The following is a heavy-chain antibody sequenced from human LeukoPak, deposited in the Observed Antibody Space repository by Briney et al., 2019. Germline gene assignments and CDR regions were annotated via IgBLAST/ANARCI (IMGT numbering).Heavy chain of an antibody. Sequence: PGGSLRLSCAASGFTFSSYSMNWVRQAPGKGLEWVANIKQDGSEKYYVDSVKGRFTISRDNAKNSLYLQMNSLRAEDTAVYYCARSPPLTGYRWDVRGNWFDPWGQGTLVTVSS. D-gene: IGHD3-9*01. CDR2: IKQDGSEK. CDR3: ARSPPLTGYRWDVRGNWFDP. CDR1: GFTFSSYS. V-gene: IGHV3-7*01. J-gene: IGHJ5*02.